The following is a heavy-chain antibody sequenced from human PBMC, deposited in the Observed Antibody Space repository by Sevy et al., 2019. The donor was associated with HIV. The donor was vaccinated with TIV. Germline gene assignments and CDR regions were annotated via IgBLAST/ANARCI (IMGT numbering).Heavy chain of an antibody. Sequence: GGSLRLSCAASGFTFSSYSMNWVRQAPGKGLEWVSYISSSSSTIYYADSVKGRFTISRDNAKNSLYLQMNSLRDEDTAAYYCARDRGSGWSIAEYFQHWGQGTLVTVSS. J-gene: IGHJ1*01. CDR1: GFTFSSYS. D-gene: IGHD6-13*01. CDR2: ISSSSSTI. V-gene: IGHV3-48*02. CDR3: ARDRGSGWSIAEYFQH.